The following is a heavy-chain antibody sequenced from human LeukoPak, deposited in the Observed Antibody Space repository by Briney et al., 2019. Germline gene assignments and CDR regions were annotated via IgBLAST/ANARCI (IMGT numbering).Heavy chain of an antibody. CDR3: ARRNDFDI. Sequence: PGGSLRLSCSASAFTLTFSSYAMHWVRQAPGKGLEYVSTISSNGGDTYYADSVKGRFTISRDNSKNTLYLQMSSLRAEDTAVYYCARRNDFDIWGQGTMVTVSS. CDR2: ISSNGGDT. CDR1: AFTLTFSSYA. V-gene: IGHV3-64D*06. J-gene: IGHJ3*02.